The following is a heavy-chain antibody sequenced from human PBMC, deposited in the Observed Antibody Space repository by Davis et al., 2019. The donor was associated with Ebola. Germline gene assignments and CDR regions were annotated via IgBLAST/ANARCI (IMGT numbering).Heavy chain of an antibody. CDR3: ARANNNWNMFDP. CDR2: ISYDGSNK. V-gene: IGHV3-33*05. CDR1: GFTFSSYG. J-gene: IGHJ5*02. D-gene: IGHD1/OR15-1a*01. Sequence: GESLKISCAASGFTFSSYGMHWVRQAPGKGLEWVAVISYDGSNKYYADSVKGRFTISRDNAKNSLYLQMNSLRAEDTAVYYCARANNNWNMFDPWGQGTLVTVSS.